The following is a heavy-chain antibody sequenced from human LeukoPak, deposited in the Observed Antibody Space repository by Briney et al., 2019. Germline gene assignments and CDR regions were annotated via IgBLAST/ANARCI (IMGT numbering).Heavy chain of an antibody. CDR2: INHSGST. J-gene: IGHJ6*03. D-gene: IGHD3-3*01. CDR3: ARGRSAVPCFASRGYYYYYMDV. CDR1: GGSFSGYY. Sequence: SETLSLTCAVYGGSFSGYYWSWIRQPPGEGLERIGEINHSGSTNYNPSLKSRVTISVDTSKNQFSLKLSSVTAADTAVYYCARGRSAVPCFASRGYYYYYMDVWGKGTTVTVSS. V-gene: IGHV4-34*01.